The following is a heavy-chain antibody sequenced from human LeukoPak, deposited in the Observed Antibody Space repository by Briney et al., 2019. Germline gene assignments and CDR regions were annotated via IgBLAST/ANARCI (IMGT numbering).Heavy chain of an antibody. CDR3: AGFDYYGSESYYNHFDS. V-gene: IGHV3-48*03. J-gene: IGHJ4*02. CDR1: GFTFSSYE. Sequence: PGGSLRLSCAASGFTFSSYEMNWVRQAPGKGLEWVSYISSSGSTIYYADSVKGRFTISRDNAKNSLYLQMNSLRAEDTAVYYCAGFDYYGSESYYNHFDSWGQGTLVTVSS. D-gene: IGHD3-10*01. CDR2: ISSSGSTI.